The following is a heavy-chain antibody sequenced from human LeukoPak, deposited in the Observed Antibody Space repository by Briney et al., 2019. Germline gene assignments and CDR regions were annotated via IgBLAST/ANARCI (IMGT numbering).Heavy chain of an antibody. CDR3: ARGNPYYDFWSGHYYYYYYMDV. CDR2: MNPNSGNT. D-gene: IGHD3-3*01. Sequence: ASVKVSCKASGGTFSSYAISWVRQATGQGLEWMGWMNPNSGNTGYAQKFQGRVTITRNTSISTAYMELSSLRSEDTAVYYCARGNPYYDFWSGHYYYYYYMDVWGKGTTVTVSS. J-gene: IGHJ6*03. V-gene: IGHV1-8*03. CDR1: GGTFSSYA.